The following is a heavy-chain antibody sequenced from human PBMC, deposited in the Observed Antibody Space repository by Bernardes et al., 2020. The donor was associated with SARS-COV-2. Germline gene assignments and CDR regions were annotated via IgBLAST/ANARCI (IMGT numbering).Heavy chain of an antibody. J-gene: IGHJ6*02. D-gene: IGHD3-9*01. Sequence: GGSLRLSCAASGFTFSSYAMHWVRQAPGKGLEWVAVISYDGSNKYYADSVKGRFTISRDNSKNTLYLQMNSLRAEDTAVYYCAREPLRYFDWLNVFGYYYYGMDVWGQGTTVTVSS. CDR1: GFTFSSYA. CDR2: ISYDGSNK. CDR3: AREPLRYFDWLNVFGYYYYGMDV. V-gene: IGHV3-30-3*01.